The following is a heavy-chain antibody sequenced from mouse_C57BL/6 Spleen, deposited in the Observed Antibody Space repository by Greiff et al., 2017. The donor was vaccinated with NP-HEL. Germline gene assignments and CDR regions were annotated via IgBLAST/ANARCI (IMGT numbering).Heavy chain of an antibody. V-gene: IGHV5-4*01. J-gene: IGHJ1*03. CDR2: ISDGGSYT. CDR1: GFTFSSYA. CDR3: ARDAGGSSYDWYFDV. Sequence: EVQRVESGGGLVKPGGSLKLSCAASGFTFSSYAMSWVRQTPEKRLEWVATISDGGSYTYYPDNVKGRFTISRDNAKNNLYLQMSHLKSEDTAMYYCARDAGGSSYDWYFDVWGTGTTVTVSS. D-gene: IGHD1-1*01.